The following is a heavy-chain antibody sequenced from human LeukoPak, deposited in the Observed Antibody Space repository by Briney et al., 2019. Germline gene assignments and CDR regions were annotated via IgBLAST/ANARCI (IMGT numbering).Heavy chain of an antibody. J-gene: IGHJ4*02. CDR1: GDSVSSNRAA. CDR3: ARDRPGLIHFDY. Sequence: SQTLSLTCVIPGDSVSSNRAAWNWIRQSPSRCLEWLGRTYYRSKWYNDYAESVKSRITINPDTSKNQFSLQLNSVTPEDTAIYYCARDRPGLIHFDYWGQGTLVTVSS. D-gene: IGHD2-21*01. CDR2: TYYRSKWYN. V-gene: IGHV6-1*01.